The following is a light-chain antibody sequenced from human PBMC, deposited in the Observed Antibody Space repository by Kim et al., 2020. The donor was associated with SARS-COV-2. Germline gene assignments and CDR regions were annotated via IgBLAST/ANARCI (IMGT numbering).Light chain of an antibody. CDR2: GKN. J-gene: IGLJ2*01. Sequence: VALGQKVRITCQGDSLRSYYATWYQQKPGRAPILVIYGKNNRPSGIPDRFSGSSSGNTASLTITGTQAGDEADYYCNSRDSNDNVVFGGGTKRTVL. V-gene: IGLV3-19*01. CDR1: SLRSYY. CDR3: NSRDSNDNVV.